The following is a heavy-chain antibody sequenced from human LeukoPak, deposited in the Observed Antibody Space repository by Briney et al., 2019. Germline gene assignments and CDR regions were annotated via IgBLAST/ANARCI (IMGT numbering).Heavy chain of an antibody. CDR3: ARTGWVGAILIYFDY. V-gene: IGHV4-39*07. CDR2: INHSGST. Sequence: RTSETLSLTCTVSGGSIRSSSYYWSWIRQPPGKGLEWIGEINHSGSTNYNPSLKSRVTISVDTSKNQFSLKLSSVTAADTAVYYCARTGWVGAILIYFDYWGQGTLVTVSS. J-gene: IGHJ4*02. D-gene: IGHD1-26*01. CDR1: GGSIRSSSYY.